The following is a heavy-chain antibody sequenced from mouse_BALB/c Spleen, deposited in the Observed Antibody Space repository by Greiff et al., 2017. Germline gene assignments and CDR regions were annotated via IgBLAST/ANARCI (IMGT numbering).Heavy chain of an antibody. CDR3: ARPNYYGSSYYWYFDV. J-gene: IGHJ1*01. CDR2: ISYSGST. CDR1: GYSITSDYA. V-gene: IGHV3-2*02. D-gene: IGHD1-1*01. Sequence: ESGPGLVKPSQSLSLTCTVTGYSITSDYAWNWIRQFPGNKLEWMGYISYSGSTSYNPSLKSRISITRDPSKNQFFLQLNSVTTEDTATYYCARPNYYGSSYYWYFDVWGAGTTVTVSS.